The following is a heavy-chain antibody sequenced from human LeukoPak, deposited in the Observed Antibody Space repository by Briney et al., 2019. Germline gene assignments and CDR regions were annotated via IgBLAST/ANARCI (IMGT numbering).Heavy chain of an antibody. J-gene: IGHJ3*02. Sequence: SETLSLTCAVFGGSFSGYYWSWIRQPPGKGLEWIGEINHSGSINYNSSLKSRVTISVDTSKNQFSLKLSSVTAADTAVYYCARGWYYYDSSGSALNAFDIWGQGTMVTVSS. CDR1: GGSFSGYY. V-gene: IGHV4-34*01. D-gene: IGHD3-22*01. CDR3: ARGWYYYDSSGSALNAFDI. CDR2: INHSGSI.